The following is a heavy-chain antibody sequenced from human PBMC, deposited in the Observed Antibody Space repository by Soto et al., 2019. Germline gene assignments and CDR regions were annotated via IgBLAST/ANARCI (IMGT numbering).Heavy chain of an antibody. D-gene: IGHD3-3*02. CDR1: GFTFSSYA. J-gene: IGHJ4*02. CDR3: AKEASSFSRNPPRLDY. CDR2: ISGSGGST. V-gene: IGHV3-23*01. Sequence: EVQLLESGGGLVQPGGSLRLSCAASGFTFSSYAMSWVRQAPGKGLEWVSAISGSGGSTYYADAVKGRFTISRDNSKNTLYLQMNSRRAEDTAVYYCAKEASSFSRNPPRLDYWGQGTLVTVSS.